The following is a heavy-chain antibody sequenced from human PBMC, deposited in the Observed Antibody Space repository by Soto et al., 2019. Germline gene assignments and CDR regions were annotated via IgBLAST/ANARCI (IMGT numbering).Heavy chain of an antibody. V-gene: IGHV3-11*01. CDR1: GFTFSDSY. CDR3: ARGGRPDF. CDR2: ISTTGSNT. J-gene: IGHJ3*01. Sequence: GGSLRLSCAASGFTFSDSYMSWIRQAPGKGLEWVSHISTTGSNTHYADSVKGRFTISRDNAKNSLYLQMNSLRAEDTAVYYCARGGRPDFWGQGTMVTVSS. D-gene: IGHD2-15*01.